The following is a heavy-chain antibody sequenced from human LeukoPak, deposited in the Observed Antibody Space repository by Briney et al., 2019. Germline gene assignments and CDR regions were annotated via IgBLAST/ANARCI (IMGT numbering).Heavy chain of an antibody. CDR2: TNPNSGAT. D-gene: IGHD3-22*01. J-gene: IGHJ4*02. CDR3: ASSITMIVVVTPAPNFDY. CDR1: GYTFTGYY. V-gene: IGHV1-2*02. Sequence: ASVKVSCKASGYTFTGYYMHWVRQAPGQGLEWMGWTNPNSGATNFAQKFQGRVTMTRDTSISTAYMELSRLRSDDTAVYYCASSITMIVVVTPAPNFDYWGQGTLVTVSS.